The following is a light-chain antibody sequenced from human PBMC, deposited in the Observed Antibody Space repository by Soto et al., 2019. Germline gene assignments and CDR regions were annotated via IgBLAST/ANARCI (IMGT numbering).Light chain of an antibody. Sequence: QSALTQPRSVSGSPGQSVTISCTGTSSDVGGYDFVSWYQQHPGKAPKLMIYDVNKWPSGVPDRFSGSKSGNTATLTISGLQAEDEADYYCSSYTSSTTLVVFGGGTKVTVL. J-gene: IGLJ2*01. V-gene: IGLV2-11*01. CDR1: SSDVGGYDF. CDR2: DVN. CDR3: SSYTSSTTLVV.